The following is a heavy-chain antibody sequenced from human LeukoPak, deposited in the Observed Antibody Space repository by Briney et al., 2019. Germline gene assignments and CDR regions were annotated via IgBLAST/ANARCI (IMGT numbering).Heavy chain of an antibody. D-gene: IGHD3-3*01. CDR1: GFTFSGYA. CDR3: AKDEVLEWLLAFDY. CDR2: ISGSGGST. V-gene: IGHV3-23*01. Sequence: GGSLRLSCAASGFTFSGYAMSWVRQAPGKGLEWVSAISGSGGSTYYADSVKGRFTISRDNDKNTLYLQMNSLRAEDTAVYYCAKDEVLEWLLAFDYWGQGTLVTVSS. J-gene: IGHJ4*02.